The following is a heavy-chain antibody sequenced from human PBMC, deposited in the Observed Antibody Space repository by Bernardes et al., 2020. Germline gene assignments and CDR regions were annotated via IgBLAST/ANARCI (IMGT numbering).Heavy chain of an antibody. CDR2: ISSSSSTI. CDR1: GFTFSSSS. Sequence: GGSLRLSCAASGFTFSSSSMNWVRQAPGQGLEWVSYISSSSSTIYYADSVKGRFTISRDNAKNSLYLQMNSLRDEDTAVYYCARDWGRITMRSGPLGYWGQGTLVTVSS. V-gene: IGHV3-48*02. D-gene: IGHD3-10*01. CDR3: ARDWGRITMRSGPLGY. J-gene: IGHJ4*02.